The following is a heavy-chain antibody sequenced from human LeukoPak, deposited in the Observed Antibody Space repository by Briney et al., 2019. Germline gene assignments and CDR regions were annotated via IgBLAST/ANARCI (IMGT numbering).Heavy chain of an antibody. V-gene: IGHV4-34*01. Sequence: SEALSLICAIYGGYFSGYYWSWIRQPPGKGLEWIGEINHSGSTNYNPSLKSRVTISVDTSKNQFSLKLSSVTAADTAGYYCARGARTPSGYGSRTAGRANWFDPWGQGRLASVSS. CDR1: GGYFSGYY. J-gene: IGHJ5*02. CDR3: ARGARTPSGYGSRTAGRANWFDP. CDR2: INHSGST. D-gene: IGHD5-12*01.